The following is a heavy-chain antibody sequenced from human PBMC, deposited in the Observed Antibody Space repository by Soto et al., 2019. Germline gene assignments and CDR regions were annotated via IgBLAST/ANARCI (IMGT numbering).Heavy chain of an antibody. CDR2: ISYDGNNK. V-gene: IGHV3-30*18. D-gene: IGHD1-1*01. CDR3: AKSVYNWNDGFFDY. CDR1: GFTFSSHS. Sequence: GGSLRLSCAASGFTFSSHSMNWVRQAPGKGLEWVAVISYDGNNKYYADSVKGRFTISRDNSKNTLYLQMSSLRVEDTAVYYCAKSVYNWNDGFFDYWGQGTLVTVSS. J-gene: IGHJ4*02.